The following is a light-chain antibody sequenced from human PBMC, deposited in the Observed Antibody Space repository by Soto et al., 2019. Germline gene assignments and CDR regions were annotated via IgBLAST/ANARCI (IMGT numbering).Light chain of an antibody. J-gene: IGKJ5*01. CDR1: QGLLYMDGNIY. Sequence: DVIMTQSPLSLPVTLGQAASISCRSSQGLLYMDGNIYLNWFHQRPGQSPRRLIYKISNRDSGVPDRFSGRGSGTDFTLKISRVEAEDVGIYYCMQGTHWPITFGQGTRLEIQ. V-gene: IGKV2-30*01. CDR3: MQGTHWPIT. CDR2: KIS.